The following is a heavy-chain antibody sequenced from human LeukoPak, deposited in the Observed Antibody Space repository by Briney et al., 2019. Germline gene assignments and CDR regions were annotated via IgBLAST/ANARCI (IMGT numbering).Heavy chain of an antibody. J-gene: IGHJ2*01. CDR2: IHYRGST. D-gene: IGHD2/OR15-2a*01. CDR3: ARGILEYYYFDL. CDR1: GGSFSGYY. V-gene: IGHV4-34*01. Sequence: PSETLSLTCTVSGGSFSGYYWSWIRQRPGKGLEWIGEIHYRGSTTYKPSLRSRATISGDTSENQFSLKLKSVTAADTAVYYCARGILEYYYFDLWGRGTLVTVSS.